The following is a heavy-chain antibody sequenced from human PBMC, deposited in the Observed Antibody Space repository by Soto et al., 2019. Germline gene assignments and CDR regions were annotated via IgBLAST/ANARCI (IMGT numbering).Heavy chain of an antibody. CDR1: GFSLDTSGVG. Sequence: QITLKESGPTLVKPTQTLTLTCTLSGFSLDTSGVGVGWIRQPPGKTLEWRSLIYWVDDKRYNPSLNSRLTITKDTSKNQVVLKMTNMDPADTATYYCAYRAVPGTYYVDYWGPGTLVTVSS. J-gene: IGHJ4*02. CDR2: IYWVDDK. V-gene: IGHV2-5*02. CDR3: AYRAVPGTYYVDY. D-gene: IGHD6-19*01.